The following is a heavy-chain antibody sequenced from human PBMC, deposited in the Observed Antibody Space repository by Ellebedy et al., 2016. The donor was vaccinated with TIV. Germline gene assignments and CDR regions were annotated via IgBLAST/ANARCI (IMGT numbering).Heavy chain of an antibody. CDR3: ARDRIAVAAPDGMDV. D-gene: IGHD6-19*01. CDR1: GGTFSSYA. CDR2: IIPILGTA. Sequence: AASVKVSCKASGGTFSSYAISWVRQAPGQGLEWMGGIIPILGTANYAQKFQGRVTITADESTSTAYMELSSLRSEDTAVYYCARDRIAVAAPDGMDVWGQGTTVTVSS. V-gene: IGHV1-69*13. J-gene: IGHJ6*02.